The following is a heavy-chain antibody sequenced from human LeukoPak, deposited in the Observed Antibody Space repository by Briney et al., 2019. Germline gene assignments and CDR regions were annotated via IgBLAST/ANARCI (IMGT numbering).Heavy chain of an antibody. CDR3: ARGPYYYGSGTLDY. V-gene: IGHV3-33*01. CDR1: GFTFSSYG. CDR2: IWYDGSNK. D-gene: IGHD3-10*01. Sequence: GGSLRLPCAASGFTFSSYGMHWVRQAPGKGLEWVAVIWYDGSNKYYADSVKGRFTISRDNSKNTLYLQMNSLRAEDTAVYYCARGPYYYGSGTLDYWGQGTLVTVSS. J-gene: IGHJ4*02.